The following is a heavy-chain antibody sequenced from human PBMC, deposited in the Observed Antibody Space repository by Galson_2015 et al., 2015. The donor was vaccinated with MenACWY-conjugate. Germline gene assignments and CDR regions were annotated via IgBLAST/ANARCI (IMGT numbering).Heavy chain of an antibody. D-gene: IGHD5-12*01. CDR1: DFIFSSRP. V-gene: IGHV3-23*01. Sequence: SLRLSCAAPDFIFSSRPMSWVRQAPGKGLGWVAALSGSPGTTFYADSVRGRFTISRDKSQNTLYLQMNSLRAEDTAVYYCVKEEESGYSYAETWGQGTLVTVSS. CDR2: LSGSPGTT. CDR3: VKEEESGYSYAET. J-gene: IGHJ5*02.